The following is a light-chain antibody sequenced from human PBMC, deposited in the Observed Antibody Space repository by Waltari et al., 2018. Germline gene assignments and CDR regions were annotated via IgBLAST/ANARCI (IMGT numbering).Light chain of an antibody. CDR3: QQYNTWPPST. V-gene: IGKV3-15*01. Sequence: EIVMTQPPATLSVSLGERATLSCRASQSISNNLAWYQHKPGQPPRLLISGASTRATGVPARFSGSGSGTEFTLTISSLQSEDSAIYFCQQYNTWPPSTFGQGTKLEIK. J-gene: IGKJ2*02. CDR1: QSISNN. CDR2: GAS.